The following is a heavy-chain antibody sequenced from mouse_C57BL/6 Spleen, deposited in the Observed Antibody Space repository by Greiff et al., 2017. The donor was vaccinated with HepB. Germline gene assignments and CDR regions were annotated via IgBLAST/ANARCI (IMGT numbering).Heavy chain of an antibody. V-gene: IGHV1-50*01. CDR2: IDPSDSYT. D-gene: IGHD1-1*01. Sequence: QVQLQQPGAELVKPGASVKLSCKASGYTFTSYWLQWVKQRPGQGLEWLGEIDPSDSYTHYNQKFKGQATLTVDTSSRTAYMQLSSLTSADSAVYYCARRITTGGATDLDYWGQGTTLTVAS. J-gene: IGHJ2*01. CDR1: GYTFTSYW. CDR3: ARRITTGGATDLDY.